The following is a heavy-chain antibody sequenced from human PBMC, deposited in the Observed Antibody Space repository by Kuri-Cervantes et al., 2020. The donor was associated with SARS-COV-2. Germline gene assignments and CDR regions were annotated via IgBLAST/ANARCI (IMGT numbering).Heavy chain of an antibody. J-gene: IGHJ2*01. CDR2: IIPIFGTA. CDR3: ARVREADYDFWSGYAYWYFDL. V-gene: IGHV1-69*05. CDR1: GGTFSSYA. Sequence: SVKVSCKASGGTFSSYAISWVRQAPGQGLEWMGGIIPIFGTANYAQKLQGRVTMTTDTSTSTAYMELRSLRSDDTAVYYCARVREADYDFWSGYAYWYFDLWGRGTLVTVSS. D-gene: IGHD3-3*01.